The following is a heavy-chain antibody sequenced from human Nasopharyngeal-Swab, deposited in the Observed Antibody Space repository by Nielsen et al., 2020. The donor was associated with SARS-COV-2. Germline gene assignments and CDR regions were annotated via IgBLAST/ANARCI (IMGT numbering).Heavy chain of an antibody. V-gene: IGHV3-9*01. CDR2: ISWNSGSI. D-gene: IGHD5-12*01. CDR1: GFTFDDYA. Sequence: GGSLRLSCAASGFTFDDYAMHWVRHAPGKGLEWVSGISWNSGSIGYADSVKGRFTISRDNAKNSLYLQMNSLRAEDTALYYCATLGGYSGYDSEYGMDVWGQGTTVTVSS. J-gene: IGHJ6*02. CDR3: ATLGGYSGYDSEYGMDV.